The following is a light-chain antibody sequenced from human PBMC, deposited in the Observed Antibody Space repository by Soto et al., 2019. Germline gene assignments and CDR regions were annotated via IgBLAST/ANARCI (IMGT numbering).Light chain of an antibody. CDR3: LQNYKYPWT. CDR2: AAS. V-gene: IGKV1-6*01. Sequence: AIQMTQSPSSLSASVGDRVTITCRASQAIKNFLAWYQQRPGKAPELLIYAASALHAGVPSRFSGSGSGTDFTLTISSLQPDDLATYYCLQNYKYPWTFGQGTKVEIK. CDR1: QAIKNF. J-gene: IGKJ1*01.